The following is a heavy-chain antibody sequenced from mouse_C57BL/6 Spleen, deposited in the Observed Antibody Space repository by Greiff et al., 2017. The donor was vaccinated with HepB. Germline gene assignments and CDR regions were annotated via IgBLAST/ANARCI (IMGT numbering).Heavy chain of an antibody. CDR2: INPGSGGT. CDR1: GYAFTNYL. Sequence: QVQLKESGAELVRPGTSVKVSCKASGYAFTNYLIEWVKQRPGQGLEWIGVINPGSGGTNYNEKFKGKATLTADKSSSTAYMQLSSLTSEDSAVYFCASGGLRAWFAYWGQGTLVTVSA. CDR3: ASGGLRAWFAY. V-gene: IGHV1-54*01. D-gene: IGHD2-4*01. J-gene: IGHJ3*01.